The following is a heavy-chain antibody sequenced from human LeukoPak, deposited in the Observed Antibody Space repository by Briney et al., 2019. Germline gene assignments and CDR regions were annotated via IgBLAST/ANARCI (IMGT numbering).Heavy chain of an antibody. J-gene: IGHJ4*02. V-gene: IGHV4-59*08. D-gene: IGHD1-26*01. CDR1: GGSISNYY. Sequence: SETLSLTCTASGGSISNYYWSWIRQPPGKGLEWTAYIYYSGSTNYNPSLKSRVTISVDTSKNQFSLNLSSVTAADTAVYYCARHPPKSFFDYWGQGTLVTVSS. CDR2: IYYSGST. CDR3: ARHPPKSFFDY.